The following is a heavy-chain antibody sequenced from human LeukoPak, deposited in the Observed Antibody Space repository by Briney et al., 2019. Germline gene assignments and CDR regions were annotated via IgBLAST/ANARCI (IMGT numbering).Heavy chain of an antibody. D-gene: IGHD1-1*01. CDR3: ARAPGSSVQYDY. Sequence: HPGGSLRLSCAASGFTFSSYGMHWVRQAPGKGLEWVAVIWYDGSNKYYADSVKGRFTISRDNSKNTLYLQMNSLRAEDTAVYYCARAPGSSVQYDYWGQGTLVTVSS. V-gene: IGHV3-33*01. J-gene: IGHJ4*02. CDR1: GFTFSSYG. CDR2: IWYDGSNK.